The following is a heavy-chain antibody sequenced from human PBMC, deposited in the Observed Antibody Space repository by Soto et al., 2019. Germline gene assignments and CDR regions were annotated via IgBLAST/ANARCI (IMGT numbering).Heavy chain of an antibody. D-gene: IGHD7-27*01. J-gene: IGHJ4*02. CDR3: VGRRTGAFEY. Sequence: GASVKVSCKASGFTFISHDVHWVRQAPGQGLEWLGWIDPNVGGGTVYAQKFQGRVSMTADTSTSVAHMVLSSLGGDDTAWYFSVGRRTGAFEYWGQGAMVTVSS. V-gene: IGHV1-2*02. CDR2: IDPNVGGGT. CDR1: GFTFISHD.